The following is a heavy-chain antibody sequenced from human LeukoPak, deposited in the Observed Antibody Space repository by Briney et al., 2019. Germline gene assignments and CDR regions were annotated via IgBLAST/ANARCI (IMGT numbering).Heavy chain of an antibody. Sequence: GASVKVSCKVSGYTLTELSMHWVRQAPGKGLEWMGGFDPEDGETIYAQKFQGRVTMTEDTSTDTAYMELSSLRSEDTAVYYCATFYCSSTSCYIDYYYGMDVRGQGTTVTVSS. J-gene: IGHJ6*02. CDR1: GYTLTELS. CDR3: ATFYCSSTSCYIDYYYGMDV. V-gene: IGHV1-24*01. CDR2: FDPEDGET. D-gene: IGHD2-2*02.